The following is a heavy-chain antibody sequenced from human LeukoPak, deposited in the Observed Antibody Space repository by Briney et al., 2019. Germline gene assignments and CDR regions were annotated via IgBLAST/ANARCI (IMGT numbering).Heavy chain of an antibody. CDR3: ARSDSSGYPTWFDP. Sequence: GGSLRLSCAASGFTFSDYYMSWVRQAPGKGLEWVSYISSSGSTIYYADSVKGRFTISRDNAKNSLYLQMNSLRAEDTAVYYCARSDSSGYPTWFDPWGQGTLVTVSS. D-gene: IGHD3-22*01. V-gene: IGHV3-11*01. CDR2: ISSSGSTI. CDR1: GFTFSDYY. J-gene: IGHJ5*02.